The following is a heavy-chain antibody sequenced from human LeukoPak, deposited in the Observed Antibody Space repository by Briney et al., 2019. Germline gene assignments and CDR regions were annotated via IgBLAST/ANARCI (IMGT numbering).Heavy chain of an antibody. CDR1: GGSIGSSNW. D-gene: IGHD5-18*01. CDR3: AREEQLWYTFDY. CDR2: IYHSGST. V-gene: IGHV4-4*02. J-gene: IGHJ4*02. Sequence: SSGTLSLTCAVSGGSIGSSNWWSWVRQPPGKGLEWIGEIYHSGSTNYNPSLKSRVTISVDKSKNQFSLKLSSVTAADTAVYYCAREEQLWYTFDYWGQGTLVTVSS.